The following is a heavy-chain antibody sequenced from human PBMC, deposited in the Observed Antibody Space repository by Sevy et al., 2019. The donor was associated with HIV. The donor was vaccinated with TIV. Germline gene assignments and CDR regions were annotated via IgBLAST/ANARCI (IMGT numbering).Heavy chain of an antibody. V-gene: IGHV3-48*02. Sequence: GGSLRLSCLGSGFTFTSHNMHWVRQAPGKGLEWLSFINARSDTRSYADSVKGRFTISRDNAKNSVYLQMNSLRDEDTAVYYWVRDHLWACDFWGQGTLVTVSS. CDR1: GFTFTSHN. D-gene: IGHD3-3*02. CDR3: VRDHLWACDF. CDR2: INARSDTR. J-gene: IGHJ4*02.